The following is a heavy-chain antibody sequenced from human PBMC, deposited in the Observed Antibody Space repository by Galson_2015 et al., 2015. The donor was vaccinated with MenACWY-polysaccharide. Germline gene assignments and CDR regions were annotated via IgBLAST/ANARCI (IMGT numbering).Heavy chain of an antibody. Sequence: SLRLSCAASGFTFSSYWMHWVRQAPGEGLVWVSRINTGGSSTSYADSVKGRFTISRDNAKNTVYLQMNSLRAEDTAVYYCAREPDCGAGCSIHDAFDVWGQGTTVTVSS. J-gene: IGHJ3*01. CDR3: AREPDCGAGCSIHDAFDV. V-gene: IGHV3-74*01. CDR2: INTGGSST. D-gene: IGHD2-21*02. CDR1: GFTFSSYW.